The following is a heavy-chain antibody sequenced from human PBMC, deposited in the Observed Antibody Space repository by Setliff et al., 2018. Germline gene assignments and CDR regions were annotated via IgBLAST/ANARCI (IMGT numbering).Heavy chain of an antibody. J-gene: IGHJ5*02. CDR3: ARDRFRGLHSTPRWFDP. CDR1: GFTFSSHW. CDR2: INNDGSST. D-gene: IGHD4-4*01. V-gene: IGHV3-74*01. Sequence: GGSLRLSCAAAGFTFSSHWMHWVRQAPGKRLMWVSRINNDGSSTTYEDSVKGRFTISRDNAKNTLYLQMNSLRAADTAVYYCARDRFRGLHSTPRWFDPWGQGTLVTVSS.